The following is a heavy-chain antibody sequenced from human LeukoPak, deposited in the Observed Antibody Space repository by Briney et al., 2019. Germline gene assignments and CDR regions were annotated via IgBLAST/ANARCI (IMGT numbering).Heavy chain of an antibody. CDR1: GFTFSSYS. CDR2: ISSSGSTI. J-gene: IGHJ6*03. CDR3: ATEDGIRYHMDV. Sequence: GGSLRLSCAASGFTFSSYSMNWVRQAPGKGLEWVSSISSSGSTIYYADSVKGRFTISRDNAKNSLYLQMNSLRVEDTAVFYFATEDGIRYHMDVWGKGTTVTISS. V-gene: IGHV3-21*06. D-gene: IGHD3-9*01.